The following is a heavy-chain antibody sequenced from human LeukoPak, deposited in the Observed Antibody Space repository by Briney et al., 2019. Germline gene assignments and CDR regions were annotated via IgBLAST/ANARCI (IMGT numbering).Heavy chain of an antibody. J-gene: IGHJ3*02. V-gene: IGHV3-30*02. Sequence: GGSLRLSCAASGFTFSNYGMHWVRQAPGKGLEWVAFIRYDGSNKYYADSVKGRFTVSRDNAKKTLYLQMNSLRAEDAAVYYCASSTYSGSHWDAFNIWGQGTMVTVSS. D-gene: IGHD1-26*01. CDR1: GFTFSNYG. CDR2: IRYDGSNK. CDR3: ASSTYSGSHWDAFNI.